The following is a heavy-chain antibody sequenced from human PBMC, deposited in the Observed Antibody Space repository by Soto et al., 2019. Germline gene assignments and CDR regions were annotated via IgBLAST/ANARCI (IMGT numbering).Heavy chain of an antibody. CDR2: ILPVSGTT. CDR1: GGTFSTFP. CDR3: ARDRTGTTLGYFDY. D-gene: IGHD1-7*01. V-gene: IGHV1-69*13. J-gene: IGHJ4*02. Sequence: SVKVSCKSSGGTFSTFPINWVRQAPGQGLEWMGAILPVSGTTNYAQKFQGRVTFSADESTTTAYMEVSSLRSEDTAVYYCARDRTGTTLGYFDYWGQGTRVTAPQ.